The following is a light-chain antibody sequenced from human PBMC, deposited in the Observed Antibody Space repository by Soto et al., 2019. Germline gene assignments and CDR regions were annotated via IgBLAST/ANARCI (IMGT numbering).Light chain of an antibody. CDR1: SSDVGSYNL. J-gene: IGLJ2*01. CDR2: EGS. Sequence: QSALTQPASVSGSPGQSITISCTGTSSDVGSYNLVSWYQHHPGKAPKLMIYEGSERPSGVSNRFSGSKSGNTASLTISGLQPEDEADYYCCSYAGRFTLLFGGGTKLTVL. CDR3: CSYAGRFTLL. V-gene: IGLV2-23*01.